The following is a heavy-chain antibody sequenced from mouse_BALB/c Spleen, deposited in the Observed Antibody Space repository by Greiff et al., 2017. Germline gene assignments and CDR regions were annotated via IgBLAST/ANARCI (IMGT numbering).Heavy chain of an antibody. Sequence: VQLQQSGAELVKPGASVKLSCTASGFNIKDTYMHWVKQRPEQGLEWIGRIDPANGNTKYDPKFQGKATITADTSSNTAYLQLSSLTSEDTAVYYCARRITTRYWYFDVWGAGTTVTVSS. D-gene: IGHD2-4*01. CDR2: IDPANGNT. CDR1: GFNIKDTY. J-gene: IGHJ1*01. V-gene: IGHV14-3*02. CDR3: ARRITTRYWYFDV.